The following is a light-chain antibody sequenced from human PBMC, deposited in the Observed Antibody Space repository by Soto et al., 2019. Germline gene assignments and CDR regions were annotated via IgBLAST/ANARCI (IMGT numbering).Light chain of an antibody. V-gene: IGKV1-33*01. J-gene: IGKJ3*01. CDR2: DAS. CDR1: QDISNY. Sequence: DIQMTQSPSSLSASVGDRVTITCQASQDISNYLNWYQQKPGKAPKLLIYDASNLETEVPSRFSGSGSGTDFTCTISSLQPEDIATYYCQQYDNLPFGPGTKVDIK. CDR3: QQYDNLP.